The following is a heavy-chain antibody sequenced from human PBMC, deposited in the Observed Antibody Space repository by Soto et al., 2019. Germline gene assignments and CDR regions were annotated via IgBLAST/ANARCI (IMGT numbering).Heavy chain of an antibody. J-gene: IGHJ4*02. CDR2: IYYSGNT. V-gene: IGHV4-31*03. Sequence: QVQLQESGAGLVKPSQTLSLTCTVSGGSISSGGCYWIWIRPHPGEGLEGIGYIYYSGNTYYNPSLESRVTITVDTSKNQFPRKLSSATAADTAVYYCAREPLTWGQGTLVTVAS. CDR1: GGSISSGGCY. CDR3: AREPLT.